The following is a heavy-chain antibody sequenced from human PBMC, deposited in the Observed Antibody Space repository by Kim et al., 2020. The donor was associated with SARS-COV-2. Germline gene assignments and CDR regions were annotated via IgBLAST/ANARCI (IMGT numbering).Heavy chain of an antibody. J-gene: IGHJ5*02. CDR2: IYTSGST. Sequence: SETLSLTCTVSGGSISSYYWSWIRQPAGKGLEWIGRIYTSGSTNYNPSLKSRVTMSVDTSKNQFSLKLSSVTAADTAVYYCARDRWDQYYYDSSGSNWFDPWGQGTLVTVSS. CDR1: GGSISSYY. D-gene: IGHD3-22*01. V-gene: IGHV4-4*07. CDR3: ARDRWDQYYYDSSGSNWFDP.